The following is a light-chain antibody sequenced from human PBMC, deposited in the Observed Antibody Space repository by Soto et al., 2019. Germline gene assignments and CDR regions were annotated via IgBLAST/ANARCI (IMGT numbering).Light chain of an antibody. CDR2: KVS. CDR3: MQGTHWPRT. V-gene: IGKV2-30*01. Sequence: DAVMTQSPLSLPVTLGQPASISCRSSRSLVYSDGNTYLNWFQQRPGQSPRRLIYKVSNRDSGVPERFSGSGSGTDFTPKISRVEAEDVGVYYCMQGTHWPRTFGQGTKVEIK. CDR1: RSLVYSDGNTY. J-gene: IGKJ1*01.